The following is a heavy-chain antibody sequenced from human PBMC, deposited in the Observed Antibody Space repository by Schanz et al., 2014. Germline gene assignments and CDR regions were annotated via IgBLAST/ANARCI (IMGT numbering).Heavy chain of an antibody. CDR1: GFTFRSYS. D-gene: IGHD6-13*01. J-gene: IGHJ6*02. V-gene: IGHV3-21*04. CDR3: AREQIMAAAVPKHYYYGMDV. CDR2: ISSSSSYI. Sequence: VQLVESGGGLVKPGGSLRLSCAASGFTFRSYSMNWVRQAPGKGLEWVSSISSSSSYIYYADSVKGRFTISRDNAKNSLYLQMNSLRAEDTAVYYCAREQIMAAAVPKHYYYGMDVWGQGTTVTVSS.